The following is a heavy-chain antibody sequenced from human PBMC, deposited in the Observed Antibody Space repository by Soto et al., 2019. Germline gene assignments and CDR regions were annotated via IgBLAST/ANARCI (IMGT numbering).Heavy chain of an antibody. CDR2: INPNSGGT. J-gene: IGHJ3*02. CDR3: ARGAPTETYYFDSSGSPTLGRAFDI. D-gene: IGHD3-22*01. CDR1: GYTFTGYY. V-gene: IGHV1-2*04. Sequence: ASVKVSCKASGYTFTGYYMHWVRQASGQGLEWMGWINPNSGGTNYAQKFQGWVTLTRDTSIRSSYMELSRLRSDDTAVHYCARGAPTETYYFDSSGSPTLGRAFDIWGQGTMVTVSS.